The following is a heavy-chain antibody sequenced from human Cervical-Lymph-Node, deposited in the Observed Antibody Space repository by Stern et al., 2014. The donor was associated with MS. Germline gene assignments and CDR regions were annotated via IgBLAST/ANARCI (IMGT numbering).Heavy chain of an antibody. V-gene: IGHV3-48*01. Sequence: EVQLLESGGGLVQPGGSLRLSCAASGFTFSSYSMNWVRQAPGQGLEWVSYISSSSSTIYSAHSLQGRFNISRDNAKNSLYLQMNSLRAEDTAVYYCARDGGPVLAFDIWGQGTMVTVSS. J-gene: IGHJ3*02. CDR2: ISSSSSTI. CDR3: ARDGGPVLAFDI. CDR1: GFTFSSYS. D-gene: IGHD2-15*01.